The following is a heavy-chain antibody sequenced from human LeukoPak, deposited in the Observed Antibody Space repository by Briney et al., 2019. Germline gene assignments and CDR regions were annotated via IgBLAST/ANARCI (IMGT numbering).Heavy chain of an antibody. V-gene: IGHV3-21*01. CDR2: ISSSSSYI. CDR3: ARGGPRDAYLFDI. Sequence: PGGSLRLSFAASGFTFSSYGMSWVRQAPGKGLEWVSSISSSSSYIYYADSVKGRFTISRDNAKNSLYLQMNSLRAEDTAVYYCARGGPRDAYLFDIWGQGTMVTVSS. J-gene: IGHJ3*02. CDR1: GFTFSSYG. D-gene: IGHD5-24*01.